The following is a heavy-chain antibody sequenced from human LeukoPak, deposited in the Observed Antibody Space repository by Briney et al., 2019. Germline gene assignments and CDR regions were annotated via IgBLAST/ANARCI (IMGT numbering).Heavy chain of an antibody. CDR3: ARDLELVYYNSTAYDY. J-gene: IGHJ4*01. CDR2: INSDGSNI. CDR1: GFTFSSYW. V-gene: IGHV3-74*01. Sequence: PGGSLTLSCAASGFTFSSYWMHWVRQSPEKGLMWVSRINSDGSNIAYADSVKGRFTISRDNAKNTLYLQMNGLRAEDTAVYYCARDLELVYYNSTAYDYWGHGTLVTVSS. D-gene: IGHD3-22*01.